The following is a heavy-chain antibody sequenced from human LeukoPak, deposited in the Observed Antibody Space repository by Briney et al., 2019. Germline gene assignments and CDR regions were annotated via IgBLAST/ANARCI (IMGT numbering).Heavy chain of an antibody. CDR2: ISGSGGST. CDR3: AKGTIEILTGQSYGMDV. CDR1: GFTFSSYA. V-gene: IGHV3-23*01. J-gene: IGHJ6*02. D-gene: IGHD3-9*01. Sequence: PGGSLRLSCAASGFTFSSYAMSWVRQAPGKGLEWVSAISGSGGSTYYADSVKGRFTISRDNSKNTLYLQMNSLRAEDTAVYYCAKGTIEILTGQSYGMDVWGQGTTVTVSS.